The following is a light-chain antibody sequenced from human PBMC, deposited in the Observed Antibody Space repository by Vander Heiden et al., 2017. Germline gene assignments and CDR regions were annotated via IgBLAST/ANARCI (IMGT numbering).Light chain of an antibody. V-gene: IGKV1-5*03. J-gene: IGKJ1*01. Sequence: IQMTQSPSTLSAYAGDSVVISCRASQSINSWLAWYHQARGKAPKLLISRTSSSESGGPSKFGDSGAGTEFTLTSSSLQPDDFATYYCQQYITYSTFGQGTKVEIK. CDR3: QQYITYST. CDR2: RTS. CDR1: QSINSW.